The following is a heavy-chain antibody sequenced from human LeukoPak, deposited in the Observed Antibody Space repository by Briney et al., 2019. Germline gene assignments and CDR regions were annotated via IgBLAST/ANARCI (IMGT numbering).Heavy chain of an antibody. CDR1: GFTFSSYW. CDR2: INSDGSST. V-gene: IGHV3-74*01. J-gene: IGHJ5*02. Sequence: PGGSLRLSCAASGFTFSSYWMHWVRQAPGKGLVWVSRINSDGSSTSYADSVKGRFTISRDNAKNTLYLQMNSLRAEDTAVYYCARGSSLTGNWFDPWGQGTLVTVSS. CDR3: ARGSSLTGNWFDP. D-gene: IGHD6-13*01.